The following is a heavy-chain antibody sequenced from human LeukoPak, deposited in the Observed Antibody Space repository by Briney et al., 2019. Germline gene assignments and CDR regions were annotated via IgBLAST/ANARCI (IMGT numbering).Heavy chain of an antibody. CDR3: SKWGDYDVLTGYYDSDF. V-gene: IGHV3-23*01. D-gene: IGHD3-9*01. CDR2: IVGSGGST. Sequence: PGGSLRLSCAASGFTFSNYAMSWVRQAPGKGLEWVSAIVGSGGSTYYADSVKGRFSISRDNSKNTLFLQMNSLRVEDTALYYCSKWGDYDVLTGYYDSDFWGQRTLVTVSS. CDR1: GFTFSNYA. J-gene: IGHJ4*02.